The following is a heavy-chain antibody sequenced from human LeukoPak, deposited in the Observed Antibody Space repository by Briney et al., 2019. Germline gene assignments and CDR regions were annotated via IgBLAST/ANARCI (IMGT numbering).Heavy chain of an antibody. D-gene: IGHD2-2*01. V-gene: IGHV1-18*01. CDR1: GYTFTNYG. Sequence: ASVKVSCKASGYTFTNYGISWVRQAPGQTLEWMGWISAYNGNTNYAQKLQGRVTMTTDTSTSTAYMELRRLRSDDTAVYYCARVPVRTSSNWFDPWGQGTLVTVSS. J-gene: IGHJ5*02. CDR2: ISAYNGNT. CDR3: ARVPVRTSSNWFDP.